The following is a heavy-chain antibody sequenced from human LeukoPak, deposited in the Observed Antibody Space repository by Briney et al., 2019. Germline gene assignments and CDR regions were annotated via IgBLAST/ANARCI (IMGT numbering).Heavy chain of an antibody. CDR3: ARLAAGSDYFDY. CDR2: IKSDESEK. D-gene: IGHD6-13*01. Sequence: GGSLRLSCAASGFPFSRYWMSWVRQAPGKGLEWVANIKSDESEKHYVDSVKGRFTISRDNAKNSLYLQTNGLRAEDMAVYFCARLAAGSDYFDYWGQGTLVTVSS. J-gene: IGHJ4*02. CDR1: GFPFSRYW. V-gene: IGHV3-7*04.